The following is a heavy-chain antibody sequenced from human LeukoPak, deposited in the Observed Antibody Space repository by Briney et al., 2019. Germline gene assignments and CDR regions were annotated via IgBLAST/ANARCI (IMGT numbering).Heavy chain of an antibody. CDR2: IYYNWNT. J-gene: IGHJ6*02. D-gene: IGHD1-26*01. CDR3: ARGRSNYYGMDV. CDR1: GCSISSYY. V-gene: IGHV4-59*01. Sequence: SETLSLTCTVSGCSISSYYCNWIRRPPGKQREWIGYIYYNWNTNYIPSLNSRVTISVDTSKNLFPLKVRSVTAAATAVYSCARGRSNYYGMDVWGQGTTVTVSS.